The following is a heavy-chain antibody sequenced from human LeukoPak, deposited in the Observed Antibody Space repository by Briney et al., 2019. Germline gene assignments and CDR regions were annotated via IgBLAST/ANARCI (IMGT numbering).Heavy chain of an antibody. V-gene: IGHV1-69*13. CDR1: GGTFSTYA. CDR2: IIPIFGTA. J-gene: IGHJ3*02. Sequence: SVKVSCKASGGTFSTYAISWLRQAPGQGLEWMGGIIPIFGTANYAQKFQGRVTITADESTSTAYMDLSSLRSEDTAVYYCAKSNGYGLIDIWGQGTMVTVSS. D-gene: IGHD3-10*01. CDR3: AKSNGYGLIDI.